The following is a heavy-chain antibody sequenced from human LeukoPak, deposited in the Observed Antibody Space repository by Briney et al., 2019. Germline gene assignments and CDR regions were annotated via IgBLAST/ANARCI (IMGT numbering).Heavy chain of an antibody. J-gene: IGHJ3*02. CDR3: ASGDGHGFDI. CDR2: ITSDGSST. D-gene: IGHD5-24*01. V-gene: IGHV3-74*01. CDR1: GFTFTSYW. Sequence: PGGSLRLSCAASGFTFTSYWMHWVRQVPGEGLVWVSRITSDGSSTSYAGSVKGRFTISRDNAKNTLYLQMNSLRPEDTAVYYCASGDGHGFDIWGQGTMVTVSS.